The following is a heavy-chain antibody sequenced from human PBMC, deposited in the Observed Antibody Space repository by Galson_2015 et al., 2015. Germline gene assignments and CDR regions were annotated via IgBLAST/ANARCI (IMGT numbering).Heavy chain of an antibody. V-gene: IGHV3-33*01. CDR3: ARRSRNYYGMDV. J-gene: IGHJ6*02. D-gene: IGHD3-10*01. CDR2: IWYDGSNK. CDR1: GFTFSSYG. Sequence: SLRLSCAASGFTFSSYGMHWVRQAPGKGLEWVAVIWYDGSNKYYTDSVKGRFTISRDNSKKTLYLQMNSLRAEDTAIYYCARRSRNYYGMDVWGQGTTVTVSS.